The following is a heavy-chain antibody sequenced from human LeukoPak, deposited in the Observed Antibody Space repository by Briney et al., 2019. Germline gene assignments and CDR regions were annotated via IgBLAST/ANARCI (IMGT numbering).Heavy chain of an antibody. V-gene: IGHV4-59*12. CDR3: ARDGGSGWYGY. J-gene: IGHJ4*02. D-gene: IGHD6-19*01. CDR2: IYYSGST. Sequence: SETLSLTCTVSGRSISSYYWSWIRQPPGKGLEWIGYIYYSGSTNYNPSLKSRVTISVDTSKNQFSLKLSSVTAADTAVYYCARDGGSGWYGYWGQGTLVTVSS. CDR1: GRSISSYY.